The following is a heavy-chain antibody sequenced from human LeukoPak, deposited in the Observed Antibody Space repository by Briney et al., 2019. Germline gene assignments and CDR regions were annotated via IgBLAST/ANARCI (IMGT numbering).Heavy chain of an antibody. CDR3: ARRPEVGWFGESLMDV. CDR2: IYHSGAT. Sequence: PSETLSLTCTVSGYSISSGYSWGWIRQPPGKGLEWIGSIYHSGATYYNPSLKSRVTISVDTSKNQFSLKLSSVTAADTAVYYCARRPEVGWFGESLMDVWGKGTTVTISS. V-gene: IGHV4-38-2*02. J-gene: IGHJ6*03. D-gene: IGHD3-10*01. CDR1: GYSISSGYS.